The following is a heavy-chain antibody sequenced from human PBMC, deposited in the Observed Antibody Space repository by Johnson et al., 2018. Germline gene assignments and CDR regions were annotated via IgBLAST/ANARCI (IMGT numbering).Heavy chain of an antibody. V-gene: IGHV3-13*01. CDR2: MGSAGNT. J-gene: IGHJ3*02. CDR3: AREQLWGQEAFDI. CDR1: GFTPSTSD. Sequence: VQLVQSGGGLVQPGGSLSLSFAASGFTPSTSDMPGVRKPPGKGLGWVPAMGSAGNTYSSAPVKGRFTISREIAKNSFYLQRNNLRAGEPAVYYCAREQLWGQEAFDIWGQGTMVTVSS. D-gene: IGHD5-18*01.